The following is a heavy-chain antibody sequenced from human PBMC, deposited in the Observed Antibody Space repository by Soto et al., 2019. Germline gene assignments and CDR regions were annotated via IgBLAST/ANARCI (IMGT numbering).Heavy chain of an antibody. CDR3: ARRDDSGYDSPDAFDI. Sequence: GESLKISCKGSGYSFTSYWIGWVRQMPGKGLEWMGIIYPGDSDTRYSPSFQGQVTISADKSISTAYLQWSSLKASDTAMYYCARRDDSGYDSPDAFDIWGQGTMVTVSS. V-gene: IGHV5-51*01. CDR1: GYSFTSYW. CDR2: IYPGDSDT. J-gene: IGHJ3*02. D-gene: IGHD5-12*01.